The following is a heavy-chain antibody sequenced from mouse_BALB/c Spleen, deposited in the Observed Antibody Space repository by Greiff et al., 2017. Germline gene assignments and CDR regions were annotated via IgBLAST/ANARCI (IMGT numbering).Heavy chain of an antibody. CDR1: GFTFSSYT. D-gene: IGHD1-1*01. CDR3: ARHDYGSPFAD. Sequence: EVQVVESGGGLVQPGGSLKLSCAASGFTFSSYTMSWVRQTPEKRLEWVAYISNGGGSTYYPDTVKGRFTISRDNAKNTLYLQMSSLKSEDTAMYYCARHDYGSPFADWGQGTLVTVSA. CDR2: ISNGGGST. V-gene: IGHV5-12-2*01. J-gene: IGHJ3*01.